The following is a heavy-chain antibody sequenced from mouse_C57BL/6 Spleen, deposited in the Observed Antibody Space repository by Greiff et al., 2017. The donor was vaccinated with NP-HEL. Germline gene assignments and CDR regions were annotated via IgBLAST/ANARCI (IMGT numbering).Heavy chain of an antibody. D-gene: IGHD4-1*01. Sequence: EVQLVESGGGLVQPGGSLSLSCAASGFTFTDYYMSWVRQPPGKALEWLGFIRNKANGYTTEYSASVKGRFTISSDNSQSILYLQMNALRAEDSATYYCARWVGSFDYWGQGTTLTVSS. V-gene: IGHV7-3*01. CDR3: ARWVGSFDY. CDR2: IRNKANGYTT. J-gene: IGHJ2*01. CDR1: GFTFTDYY.